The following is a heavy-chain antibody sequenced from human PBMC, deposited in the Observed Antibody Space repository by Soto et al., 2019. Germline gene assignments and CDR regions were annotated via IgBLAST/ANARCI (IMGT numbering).Heavy chain of an antibody. CDR2: IIPILGTA. CDR3: ATNSYGYPNHYYYGMDV. V-gene: IGHV1-69*13. D-gene: IGHD5-18*01. J-gene: IGHJ6*02. CDR1: GGTFSSYA. Sequence: ASVKVSCKASGGTFSSYAISWVRQAPGQGLEWMGGIIPILGTANYAQKFQGRVTNTADESTCTVYMELSSLRSEDTAEYYCATNSYGYPNHYYYGMDVWGQGTTVTVSS.